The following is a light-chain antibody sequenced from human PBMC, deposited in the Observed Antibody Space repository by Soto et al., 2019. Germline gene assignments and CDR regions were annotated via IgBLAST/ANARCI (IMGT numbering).Light chain of an antibody. CDR2: GAS. CDR3: HQYGSSPQT. CDR1: QSVSSSY. Sequence: EIVLTQSPATLSLSPGERATLSCRASQSVSSSYLAWYQQKPGQAPRLLIYGASSRATGIPDRFSGSGSGTDFTLTISRLEPEDFAVYYCHQYGSSPQTFGRGTKVDIK. J-gene: IGKJ1*01. V-gene: IGKV3-20*01.